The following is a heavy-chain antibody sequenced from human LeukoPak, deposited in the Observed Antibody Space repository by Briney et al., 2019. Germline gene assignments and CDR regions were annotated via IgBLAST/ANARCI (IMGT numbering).Heavy chain of an antibody. CDR2: IQYDGSNK. CDR1: VFTFTTYG. Sequence: PGRSLRLSCAASVFTFTTYGMHWVRQAPGQGLEWVAFIQYDGSNKYYADSVKGRFTISRDNSKSTLYLQMNSLRPEDTAVYYCTKEGRPGWYLFDYWGQGTLVTVSS. J-gene: IGHJ4*02. CDR3: TKEGRPGWYLFDY. D-gene: IGHD6-19*01. V-gene: IGHV3-30*02.